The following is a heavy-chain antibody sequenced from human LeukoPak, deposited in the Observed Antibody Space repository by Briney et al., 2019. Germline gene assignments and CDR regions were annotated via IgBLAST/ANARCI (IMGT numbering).Heavy chain of an antibody. J-gene: IGHJ4*02. CDR2: ISWDGGST. D-gene: IGHD3-22*01. CDR1: GFTFDDYA. V-gene: IGHV3-43D*03. Sequence: PGGSLRLSCAASGFTFDDYAMHWVRQAPGKGLEWVSLISWDGGSTYYADSVKGRFTISRDNSKNSLYLQMNSLRTEDTALYYCAKDSLNYDSSGYPDYWGQGTLVTVSS. CDR3: AKDSLNYDSSGYPDY.